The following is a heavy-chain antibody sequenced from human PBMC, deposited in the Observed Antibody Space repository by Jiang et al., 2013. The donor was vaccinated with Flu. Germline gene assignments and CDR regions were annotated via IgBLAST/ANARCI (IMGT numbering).Heavy chain of an antibody. J-gene: IGHJ6*02. CDR1: GFTFSNFA. CDR3: ARPMYPWTSASPYNYYYGVDV. V-gene: IGHV3-30*04. Sequence: VQLVESGGAVVQPGRSLRLSCAASGFTFSNFAVNWVRQAPGKGLEWVTLITYDGSGKYYADSVKGRFTISRDDSKNTVDLQMNSLRPEDTAVYYCARPMYPWTSASPYNYYYGVDVWGQGTAVTGLL. CDR2: ITYDGSGK. D-gene: IGHD3-10*01.